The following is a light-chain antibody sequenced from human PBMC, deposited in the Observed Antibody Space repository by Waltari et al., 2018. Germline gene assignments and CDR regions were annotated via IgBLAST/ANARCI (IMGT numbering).Light chain of an antibody. J-gene: IGLJ2*01. CDR1: SSDIGAYKS. CDR2: EVS. Sequence: QSALTQPASVSGSPGQSIPISCTGTSSDIGAYKSVSCYQQHPGKAPKLIIYEVSNRPSGVSNRFSGSKSGNTASLSISGLQAEDEADYYCQSFDSNLTVVVFGGGTKLTVL. CDR3: QSFDSNLTVVV. V-gene: IGLV2-14*01.